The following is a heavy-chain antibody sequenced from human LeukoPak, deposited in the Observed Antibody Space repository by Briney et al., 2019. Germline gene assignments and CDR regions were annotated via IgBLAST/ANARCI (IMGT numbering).Heavy chain of an antibody. Sequence: AGGSLRLSCAASGFTVSSNYMSWVRQAPGKGLEWVSVIYSGGSTYYADSVKGRFTISRDNSKNTLYLQMNSLRAEDTAVYYCARELLGYCSSTSCSGYNWFDPWGQGTLVTVSS. D-gene: IGHD2-2*01. V-gene: IGHV3-66*01. CDR2: IYSGGST. CDR3: ARELLGYCSSTSCSGYNWFDP. CDR1: GFTVSSNY. J-gene: IGHJ5*02.